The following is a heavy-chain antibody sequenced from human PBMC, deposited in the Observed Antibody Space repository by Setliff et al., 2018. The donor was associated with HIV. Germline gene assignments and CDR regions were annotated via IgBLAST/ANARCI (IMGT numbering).Heavy chain of an antibody. CDR2: IKQDGSEK. J-gene: IGHJ4*02. V-gene: IGHV3-7*03. CDR1: GFTFRSYW. D-gene: IGHD3-22*01. CDR3: AKQAYYFDSSGHFHHFDY. Sequence: GESLKISCAASGFTFRSYWMSWVRQAPGKGLEWVANIKQDGSEKYYVGSVKGRFTISRDNSKDTLYLQMNSLRAEDTAVYYCAKQAYYFDSSGHFHHFDYWGQGTLVTVSS.